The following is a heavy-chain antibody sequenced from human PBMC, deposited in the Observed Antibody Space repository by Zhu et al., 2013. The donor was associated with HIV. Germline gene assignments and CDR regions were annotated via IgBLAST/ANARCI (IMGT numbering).Heavy chain of an antibody. J-gene: IGHJ4*02. CDR3: ARDQNRHYDSSGYYPGY. Sequence: QVQLVQSGAEVKKPGASVKVSCKASGYTFTSYYMHWVRQAPGQGLEWMGIINPSGGSTSYAQKFQGRVTMTRDTSTSTVYMELSSLRSEDTAVYYCARDQNRHYDSSGYYPGYWGQGTLVTVSS. V-gene: IGHV1-46*01. CDR2: INPSGGST. D-gene: IGHD3-22*01. CDR1: GYTFTSYY.